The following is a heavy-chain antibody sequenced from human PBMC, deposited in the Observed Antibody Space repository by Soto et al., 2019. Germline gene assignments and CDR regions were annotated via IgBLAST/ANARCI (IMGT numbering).Heavy chain of an antibody. CDR2: IHDTGRT. CDR1: GDSLSTYY. Sequence: QVQLQESGPGLLRPSETLSLTCTVSGDSLSTYYWCWIRQPPRERLEWIGRIHDTGRTNYNPSLKSRVTMSVDPSKQQFSLRVNSVTAADTAVYYCARESVSGTSRFDSWGQGTLVTVSS. V-gene: IGHV4-4*07. D-gene: IGHD3-16*01. CDR3: ARESVSGTSRFDS. J-gene: IGHJ4*02.